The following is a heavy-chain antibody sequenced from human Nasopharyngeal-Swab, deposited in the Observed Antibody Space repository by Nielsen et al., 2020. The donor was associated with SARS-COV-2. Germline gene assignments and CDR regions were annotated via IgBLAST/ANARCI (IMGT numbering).Heavy chain of an antibody. V-gene: IGHV6-1*01. D-gene: IGHD4-17*01. CDR2: TYYRSKWYN. CDR1: GDRVSSSSAA. J-gene: IGHJ6*03. Sequence: SQTLSLTCAISGDRVSSSSAAWNWIRQSPSRGLEWLGRTYYRSKWYNDYAVSVKSRLTINPDTSKNQFSLHLNSVTPEDTAVYYCARARGAYGDYYYYYYTDVWGKGTTVTVSS. CDR3: ARARGAYGDYYYYYYTDV.